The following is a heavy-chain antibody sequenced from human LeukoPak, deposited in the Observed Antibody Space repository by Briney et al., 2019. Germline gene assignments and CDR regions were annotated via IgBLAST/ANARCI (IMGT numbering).Heavy chain of an antibody. Sequence: ASVNVSCKASGYTFTSYGISWVRQAPGQGLEWMGWISAYNGNTNYAQKLQGRVTMTTDTSTSTAYMELRSLRSDDTAVYYCARDLFFWSGYQGPPDYYYYGMDVWGQGTTVTVSS. J-gene: IGHJ6*02. V-gene: IGHV1-18*01. CDR2: ISAYNGNT. D-gene: IGHD3-3*01. CDR1: GYTFTSYG. CDR3: ARDLFFWSGYQGPPDYYYYGMDV.